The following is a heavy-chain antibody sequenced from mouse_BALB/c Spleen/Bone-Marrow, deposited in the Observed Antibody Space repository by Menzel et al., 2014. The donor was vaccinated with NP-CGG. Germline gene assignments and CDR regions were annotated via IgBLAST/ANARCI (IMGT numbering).Heavy chain of an antibody. CDR1: GYTFTTSG. CDR2: VFPGNIST. V-gene: IGHV1-77*01. Sequence: VQLQQSGAELVKPGASVKLSCKASGYTFTTSGINWVRQRPEQGLAWIGRVFPGNISTEYNEKFKVKATLTTDKSSSTAYMQLSRLTSGDSAVYFCSRGGYLGGYFDVWGAGTTVTVSS. D-gene: IGHD3-3*01. CDR3: SRGGYLGGYFDV. J-gene: IGHJ1*01.